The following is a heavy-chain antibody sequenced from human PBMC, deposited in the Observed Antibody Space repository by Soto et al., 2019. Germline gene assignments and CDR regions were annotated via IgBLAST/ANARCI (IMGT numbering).Heavy chain of an antibody. CDR3: ARGHCRSTSCYVGGSYYYALDV. D-gene: IGHD2-2*01. Sequence: EVQLVESGGGLVQPGGSLRLSCAASGFALSDRTINWVRQAPGKGLEWVSSISSESTYIYYADSVKGRFTISRDNARNSLFLQMNSQRADDTAVYYCARGHCRSTSCYVGGSYYYALDVWGQGTAVTVS. CDR1: GFALSDRT. CDR2: ISSESTYI. J-gene: IGHJ6*02. V-gene: IGHV3-21*02.